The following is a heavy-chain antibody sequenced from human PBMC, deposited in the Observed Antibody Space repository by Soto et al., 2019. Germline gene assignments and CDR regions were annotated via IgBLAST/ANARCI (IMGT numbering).Heavy chain of an antibody. CDR3: ARSTYSVRYLAYFDY. CDR1: GFTFSSYG. Sequence: QVQLVESGGGVVQPGRSLRLSCAASGFTFSSYGMHWVRQAPGKGLEWVAVISYDGSNKYYADSVKGRFTISRDNSKNTLYLQMNSLRAEDTAVYYCARSTYSVRYLAYFDYWGQGTLVTVSS. CDR2: ISYDGSNK. V-gene: IGHV3-30*03. J-gene: IGHJ4*02. D-gene: IGHD1-26*01.